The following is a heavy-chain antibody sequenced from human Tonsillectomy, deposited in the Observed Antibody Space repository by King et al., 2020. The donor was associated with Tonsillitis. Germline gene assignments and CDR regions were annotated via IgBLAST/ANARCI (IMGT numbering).Heavy chain of an antibody. Sequence: QLQESGPGLVKPSETLSLTCTVSGGSISSSSYYWGWIRQPPGKGLEWIGSIYYSGSTYYNPSLKSRVTISVDTSKNQFSLKLSSVTAADTAVYYSARVPDYYYGMDVWGQGTTVTVSS. CDR3: ARVPDYYYGMDV. CDR1: GGSISSSSYY. V-gene: IGHV4-39*01. J-gene: IGHJ6*02. CDR2: IYYSGST.